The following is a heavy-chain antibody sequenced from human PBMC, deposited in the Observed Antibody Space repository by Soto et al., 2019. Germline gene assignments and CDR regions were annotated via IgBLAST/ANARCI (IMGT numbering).Heavy chain of an antibody. CDR2: TYYRSKWYN. CDR3: ARVIAARRALGPPDY. CDR1: GDSVSSNSAA. J-gene: IGHJ4*02. D-gene: IGHD6-6*01. V-gene: IGHV6-1*01. Sequence: PSQTLSLTCAISGDSVSSNSAAWNWIRQSPSRGLEWLGRTYYRSKWYNDYAVSVKSRITINPDTSKNQFSLQLNSVTPEDTAVYYCARVIAARRALGPPDYWGQGPLVTLSS.